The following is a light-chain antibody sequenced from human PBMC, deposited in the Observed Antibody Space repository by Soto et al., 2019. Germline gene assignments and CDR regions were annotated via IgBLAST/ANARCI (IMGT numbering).Light chain of an antibody. CDR3: SSFKGTNSFV. V-gene: IGLV2-8*01. Sequence: QSALTQPPSASGSPGQSVTIPCTVTYSDIGAYNYVSWYQQRPGEAPKLIIYEVSKRPSGVPDRIFASKSGSTASLTVSGLQADDEANYYCSSFKGTNSFVFGTGTKVTVL. J-gene: IGLJ1*01. CDR1: YSDIGAYNY. CDR2: EVS.